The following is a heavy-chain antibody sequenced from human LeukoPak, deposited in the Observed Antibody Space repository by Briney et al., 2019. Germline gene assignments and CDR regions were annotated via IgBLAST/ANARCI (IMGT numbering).Heavy chain of an antibody. CDR3: AKDVGAAAGDY. Sequence: PGGSLRLSCAASGIPFTRNGMHWVRQAPGKGLEWVAFIQYDAINIKYGDSVKGRFTISRDNSKNTLYLQMNSLRAEDTAVYYCAKDVGAAAGDYWGQGTLVTVSS. J-gene: IGHJ4*02. V-gene: IGHV3-30*02. D-gene: IGHD6-13*01. CDR2: IQYDAINI. CDR1: GIPFTRNG.